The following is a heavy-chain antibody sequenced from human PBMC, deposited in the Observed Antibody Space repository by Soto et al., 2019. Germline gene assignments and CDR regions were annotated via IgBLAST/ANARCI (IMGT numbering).Heavy chain of an antibody. Sequence: IRQPPGKGLEWIGSIYYSGSTYYNPSLKSRVTISVDTSKNQFSLKLGSVTAADTAVYYCARHLYYDILTGSGYPYYYYYMDVWGKGTTVTVSS. D-gene: IGHD3-9*01. CDR2: IYYSGST. V-gene: IGHV4-39*01. J-gene: IGHJ6*03. CDR3: ARHLYYDILTGSGYPYYYYYMDV.